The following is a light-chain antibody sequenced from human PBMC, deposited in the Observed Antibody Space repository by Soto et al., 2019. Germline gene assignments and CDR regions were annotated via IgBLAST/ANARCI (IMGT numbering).Light chain of an antibody. Sequence: QSVLTQPASVSGSPGQSITISCTGSSSDVGGYNHVSWYQQHPGKAPKRMIYDVNIRPSGVSNRFSGSKSANTASLTISGLQAEDEADYYCSSYTSSSTVVFGGGTKLTVL. V-gene: IGLV2-14*03. CDR3: SSYTSSSTVV. J-gene: IGLJ2*01. CDR1: SSDVGGYNH. CDR2: DVN.